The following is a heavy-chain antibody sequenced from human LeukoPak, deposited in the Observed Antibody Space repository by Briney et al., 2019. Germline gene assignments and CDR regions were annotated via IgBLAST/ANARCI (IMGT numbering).Heavy chain of an antibody. CDR3: AAGGLWFGELSTLDYYYYGMDV. Sequence: SETLSLTCTVSGGSISSGGYYWSWIRQPAGKGLEWIGRIYTSGSTNYNPSLKSRVTMSVDTSKNQFSLKLSSVTAADTAVYYCAAGGLWFGELSTLDYYYYGMDVWGQGTTVTVSS. CDR2: IYTSGST. D-gene: IGHD3-10*01. CDR1: GGSISSGGYY. J-gene: IGHJ6*02. V-gene: IGHV4-61*02.